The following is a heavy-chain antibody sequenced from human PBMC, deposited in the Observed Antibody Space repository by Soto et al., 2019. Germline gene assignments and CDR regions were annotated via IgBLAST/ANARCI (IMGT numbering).Heavy chain of an antibody. V-gene: IGHV3-30*03. CDR2: ISNDGRNK. CDR3: VRDRRIYYSDPHDRFLASDYDV. Sequence: QVHPVESGGGVVQPGRSLRLSCEVSGFNFNTYGMHWVRQAPGKGLEWVAVISNDGRNKYYGDAVKGRFTVSRDNSRSTMYLQMDSLRPEDTAVYYCVRDRRIYYSDPHDRFLASDYDVWGQGTMVSVSS. CDR1: GFNFNTYG. J-gene: IGHJ3*01. D-gene: IGHD3-22*01.